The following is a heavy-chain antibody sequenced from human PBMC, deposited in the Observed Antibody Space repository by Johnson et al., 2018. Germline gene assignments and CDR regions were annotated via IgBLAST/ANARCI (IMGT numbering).Heavy chain of an antibody. CDR2: LSWDGGST. D-gene: IGHD2-15*01. J-gene: IGHJ1*01. V-gene: IGHV3-20*04. CDR1: GFTFDDSG. CDR3: ARGDIVVVVVAREYFQH. Sequence: VQLQESGGGVIRPGGSLRLSCAASGFTFDDSGVSWVRQVPGKGLQGVSLLSWDGGSTYYADSMKGRFTISRDNSKNTLYWQMNSLRAEDTAVYYCARGDIVVVVVAREYFQHWGQGTLVTVAS.